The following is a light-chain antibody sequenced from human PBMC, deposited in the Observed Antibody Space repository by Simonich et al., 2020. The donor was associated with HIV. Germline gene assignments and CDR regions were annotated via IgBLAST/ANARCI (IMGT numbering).Light chain of an antibody. CDR3: QQSYSL. Sequence: DIQMTQSPSSLSAYLGDRVTITCRASQTISSDLNWYQQKPGTAPNLRISAASSLQNGVPSRFSGSGSGKDFTLTISTLQPEDFATYYCQQSYSLFGPGTKVDIK. CDR1: QTISSD. J-gene: IGKJ3*01. V-gene: IGKV1-39*01. CDR2: AAS.